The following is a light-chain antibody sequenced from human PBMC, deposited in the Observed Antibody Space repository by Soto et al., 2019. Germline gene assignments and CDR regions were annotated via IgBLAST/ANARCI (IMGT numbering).Light chain of an antibody. J-gene: IGKJ5*01. V-gene: IGKV3-15*01. Sequence: EIVMTQSPATLSVSPGERATLSCRASQSVSGNLAWYQHKPGQAPRLLIYGASTRATGIPARFSGSGSGTDFPLSISSLQSEDFAVYYCQHYNNWPPITFGQGTRLEIK. CDR1: QSVSGN. CDR2: GAS. CDR3: QHYNNWPPIT.